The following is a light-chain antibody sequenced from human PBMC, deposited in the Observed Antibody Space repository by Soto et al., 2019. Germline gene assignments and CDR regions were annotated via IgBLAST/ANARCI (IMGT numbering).Light chain of an antibody. CDR1: SGDVGAYDF. CDR3: RAYTTRSTLG. CDR2: DVT. J-gene: IGLJ2*01. V-gene: IGLV2-14*01. Sequence: QSALTQPASVSGSPGQSITLSCTGTSGDVGAYDFVSWYQHYPGKAPKLVTFDVTHRPPGISDRVSGSKSANTASLTISGLQAEDEAFYYCRAYTTRSTLGFGGGTKRTVL.